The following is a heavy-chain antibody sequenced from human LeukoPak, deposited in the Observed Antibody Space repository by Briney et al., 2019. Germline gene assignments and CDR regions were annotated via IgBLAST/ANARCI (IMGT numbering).Heavy chain of an antibody. D-gene: IGHD6-6*01. CDR2: IIPIFGIA. Sequence: SVKVSCKASGGTFSSYAISWVRQAPGQGLEWMGRIIPIFGIANYAQKFQGRVTITADKSTSTAYMELSSLRSEDTAVYYCVSCDGIGIAARPDHGMDVWGQGTTVTVSS. CDR3: VSCDGIGIAARPDHGMDV. CDR1: GGTFSSYA. V-gene: IGHV1-69*04. J-gene: IGHJ6*02.